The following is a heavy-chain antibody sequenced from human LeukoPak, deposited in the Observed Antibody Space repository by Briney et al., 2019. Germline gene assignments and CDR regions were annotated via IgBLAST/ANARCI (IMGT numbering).Heavy chain of an antibody. CDR3: ARDPYYYDSSGYYYYMDV. CDR1: GFTFSSNW. D-gene: IGHD3-22*01. Sequence: PGGSLKLSCAASGFTFSSNWMTWVRQAPGKGLEWVANIKQDGSEKYYVDSVKGRFTISRDNSKNTLYLQMNSLRAEDTAVYYCARDPYYYDSSGYYYYMDVWGKGTTVTVSS. CDR2: IKQDGSEK. V-gene: IGHV3-7*01. J-gene: IGHJ6*03.